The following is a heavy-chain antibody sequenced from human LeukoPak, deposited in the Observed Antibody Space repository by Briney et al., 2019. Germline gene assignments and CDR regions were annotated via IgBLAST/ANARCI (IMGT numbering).Heavy chain of an antibody. J-gene: IGHJ4*02. CDR2: IYYSGST. Sequence: PSETLSLTCTVSGGSISSYYWSWIRQPPGKGLEWIGYIYYSGSTNYNPSLKSRVTISVDTSKNQFSLKLSSVTAADTAVYYCARLTYYDSSGYLFDYWGQGTLVTVSS. CDR1: GGSISSYY. D-gene: IGHD3-22*01. CDR3: ARLTYYDSSGYLFDY. V-gene: IGHV4-59*12.